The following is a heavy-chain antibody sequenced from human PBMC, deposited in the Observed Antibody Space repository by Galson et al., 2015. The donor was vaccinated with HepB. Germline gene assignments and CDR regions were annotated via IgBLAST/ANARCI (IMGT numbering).Heavy chain of an antibody. J-gene: IGHJ4*02. Sequence: SVKVSCKASGYTFTTNGIGWVRQAPGQGLEWMGWISANSGNTKYAQNFQERVTLTRDTSTSTVYLELRNLRSDDTAAYYCARDRDYRFDYWGQGTLVTVSS. CDR1: GYTFTTNG. V-gene: IGHV1-18*04. CDR2: ISANSGNT. D-gene: IGHD4/OR15-4a*01. CDR3: ARDRDYRFDY.